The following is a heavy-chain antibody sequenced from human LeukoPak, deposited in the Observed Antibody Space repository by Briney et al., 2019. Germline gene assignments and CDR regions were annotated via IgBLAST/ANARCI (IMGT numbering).Heavy chain of an antibody. J-gene: IGHJ5*02. V-gene: IGHV3-7*01. CDR2: IKGDGSEK. CDR1: GFTFRSYW. CDR3: ARGKDWLDT. Sequence: SGGSLRLSCAASGFTFRSYWMSWVRPAPGKGLEWVAKIKGDGSEKYYVASVKGRFTISRDNAKTSLYLQMNSRRAEDTAVYYCARGKDWLDTWGQGTLVTVSS.